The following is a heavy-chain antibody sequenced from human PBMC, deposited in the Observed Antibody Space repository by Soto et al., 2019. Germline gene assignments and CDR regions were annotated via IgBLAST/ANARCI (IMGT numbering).Heavy chain of an antibody. Sequence: SVKVSWKAAGGAFSSYAISLGRQAPGQGLEWMGGIIPIFGTANYAQKFQGRVTITADESTSTAYMELSSLRSEDTAVYYCARVVPAALSDYGMDVWGQGTTVTSP. D-gene: IGHD2-2*01. CDR1: GGAFSSYA. J-gene: IGHJ6*02. CDR3: ARVVPAALSDYGMDV. CDR2: IIPIFGTA. V-gene: IGHV1-69*13.